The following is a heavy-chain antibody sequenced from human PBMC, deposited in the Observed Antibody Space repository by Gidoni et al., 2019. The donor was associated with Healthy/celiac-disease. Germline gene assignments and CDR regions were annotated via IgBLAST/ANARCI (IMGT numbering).Heavy chain of an antibody. Sequence: QVQLQESGPGLVKPSQTLSLHCTVSGCSLRSGGYSWSWIRQHPGKGLEWIGYIYYSGSTYYNPSLKSRVTISVDTSKNQFSLKLSSVTAADTAVYYCSRVVVVAGRWFDPWGQGTLVTVSS. J-gene: IGHJ5*02. V-gene: IGHV4-31*03. CDR1: GCSLRSGGYS. CDR2: IYYSGST. CDR3: SRVVVVAGRWFDP. D-gene: IGHD2-15*01.